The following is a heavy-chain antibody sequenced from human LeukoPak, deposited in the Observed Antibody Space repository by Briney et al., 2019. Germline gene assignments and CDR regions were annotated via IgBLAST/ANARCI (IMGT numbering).Heavy chain of an antibody. CDR3: ARVSRIAALPGGWFDP. CDR1: GGSISSSSYY. V-gene: IGHV4-39*07. D-gene: IGHD6-6*01. CDR2: IYYSGST. Sequence: SETLSLTCTVSGGSISSSSYYWGWIRQPPGKGLEWIGSIYYSGSTYYNPSLKSRVTISVDTSKNQFSLKLSSVTAADTAVYYCARVSRIAALPGGWFDPWGQGTLVTVSS. J-gene: IGHJ5*02.